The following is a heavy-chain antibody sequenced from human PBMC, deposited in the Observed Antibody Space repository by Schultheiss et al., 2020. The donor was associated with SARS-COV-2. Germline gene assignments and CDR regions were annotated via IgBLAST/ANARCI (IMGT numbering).Heavy chain of an antibody. CDR3: ASLGITIFGVVSEGEGMDV. V-gene: IGHV1-2*04. J-gene: IGHJ6*02. CDR2: INPHSGGT. CDR1: GYPFTNYY. Sequence: ASVKVSCKASGYPFTNYYIHWVRRAPGQGLEWMGWINPHSGGTDYAQKFQGWVTMTRDTSISTAYMELRRLRSDDTAVYYCASLGITIFGVVSEGEGMDVWGQGTTVTVSS. D-gene: IGHD3-3*01.